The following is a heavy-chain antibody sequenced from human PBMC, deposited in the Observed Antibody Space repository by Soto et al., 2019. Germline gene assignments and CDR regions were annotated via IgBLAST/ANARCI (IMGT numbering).Heavy chain of an antibody. Sequence: ASVKVSCKASGGTFSSYAISWVRQAPGQGLERMGGIIPIFGTANYAQKFQGRVTITADESTSTAYMELSSLRSEDTAVYYCARAGSSGYYGHAFDIWGQGTMVTVSS. CDR3: ARAGSSGYYGHAFDI. J-gene: IGHJ3*02. CDR2: IIPIFGTA. CDR1: GGTFSSYA. D-gene: IGHD3-22*01. V-gene: IGHV1-69*13.